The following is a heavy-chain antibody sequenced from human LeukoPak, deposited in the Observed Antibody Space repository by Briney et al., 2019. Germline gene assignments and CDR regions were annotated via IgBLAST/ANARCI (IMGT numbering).Heavy chain of an antibody. CDR1: GFSFSTYS. J-gene: IGHJ4*02. V-gene: IGHV3-23*01. CDR3: AKGIAVAGPPAAFDY. D-gene: IGHD6-19*01. Sequence: PGGSLRLSCAASGFSFSTYSMNWVRQAPGKGLEWVSAISGSGGSTYYADSVKGRFTISRDNSKNTLYLQMNSLRAEDTAVYYCAKGIAVAGPPAAFDYWGQGTLVTVSS. CDR2: ISGSGGST.